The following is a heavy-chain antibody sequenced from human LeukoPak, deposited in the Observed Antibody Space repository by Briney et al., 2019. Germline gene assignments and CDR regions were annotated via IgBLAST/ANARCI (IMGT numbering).Heavy chain of an antibody. CDR3: ASEDNTGSSAY. J-gene: IGHJ4*02. CDR2: INQDGSEK. Sequence: YPGGSLRLSCAASGFTFSNFWMSWVRQAPGKGLEWVANINQDGSEKYYVDSVKGRFTISRDNAKNSLYLQMSSLRGDDTALYYCASEDNTGSSAYWGQGTLVTVSS. V-gene: IGHV3-7*01. D-gene: IGHD3-22*01. CDR1: GFTFSNFW.